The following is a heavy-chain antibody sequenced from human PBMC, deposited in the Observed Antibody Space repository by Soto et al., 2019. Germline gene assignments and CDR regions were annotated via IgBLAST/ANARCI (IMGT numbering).Heavy chain of an antibody. J-gene: IGHJ4*02. V-gene: IGHV3-23*01. Sequence: GGSLRLSCAASGFTFSIYAMTWVRQSPGKGLEWVSSMSRTGDNTYYADSVKGRFTISRDNSKNTLYLQMNSLRAEDTAIYYCSKDQSNSNPLYYFDFWGPGTLVTVSS. CDR2: MSRTGDNT. D-gene: IGHD3-22*01. CDR1: GFTFSIYA. CDR3: SKDQSNSNPLYYFDF.